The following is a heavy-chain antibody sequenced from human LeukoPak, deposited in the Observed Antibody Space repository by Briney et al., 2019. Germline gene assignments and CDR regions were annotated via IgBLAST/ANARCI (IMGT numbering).Heavy chain of an antibody. J-gene: IGHJ4*02. Sequence: ASVKVSCKASGYTFTSYCFSWVRQAPGQGLEWMGWISTYNVNTNYAQKLQGRVTMTTDTSPSTAYMELRSLISDDTAVYYCARGWELDYWGQGTLVTVSS. D-gene: IGHD1-1*01. CDR1: GYTFTSYC. V-gene: IGHV1-18*04. CDR2: ISTYNVNT. CDR3: ARGWELDY.